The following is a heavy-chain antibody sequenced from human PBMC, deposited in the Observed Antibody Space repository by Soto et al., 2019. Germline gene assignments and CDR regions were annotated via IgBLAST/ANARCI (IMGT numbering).Heavy chain of an antibody. CDR1: GFTFSSYE. CDR2: ISSSGSTI. D-gene: IGHD6-13*01. J-gene: IGHJ3*02. V-gene: IGHV3-48*03. Sequence: PGGSLRLSCAASGFTFSSYEMNWVRQAPGKGLEWVSYISSSGSTIYYAGSVKGRFTISRDNAKNSLYLQMNSLRAEDTAVYYCARSARYSSSWHGAFDIWGQGTMVTVSS. CDR3: ARSARYSSSWHGAFDI.